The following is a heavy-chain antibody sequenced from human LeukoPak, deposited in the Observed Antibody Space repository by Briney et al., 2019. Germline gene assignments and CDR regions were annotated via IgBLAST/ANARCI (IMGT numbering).Heavy chain of an antibody. CDR1: GFTFSSYW. J-gene: IGHJ6*03. Sequence: PGGSLRLSCAASGFTFSSYWMHWVRQAPGKGLVWVSRINSDGSSTSYADAVKGRFTISRDNAKNTLYLQMNSLRAEDTAVYYCARSGQNYYYYYMDVWGKGTTVTVSS. CDR2: INSDGSST. CDR3: ARSGQNYYYYYMDV. V-gene: IGHV3-74*01.